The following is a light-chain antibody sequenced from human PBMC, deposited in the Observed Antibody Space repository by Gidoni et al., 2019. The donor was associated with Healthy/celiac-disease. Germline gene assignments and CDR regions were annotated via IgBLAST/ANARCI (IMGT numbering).Light chain of an antibody. CDR1: QSVTSN. J-gene: IGKJ4*01. CDR3: QQYNNWPPVT. Sequence: ELLTAKFPATLSVSPGERATLSCRASQSVTSNLAWYQQKPGQAPRLLIYGASTRATGIPARFSGSGSGTEFTLTISSLQSEDFAVYYCQQYNNWPPVTFGGXTKVEIK. CDR2: GAS. V-gene: IGKV3-15*01.